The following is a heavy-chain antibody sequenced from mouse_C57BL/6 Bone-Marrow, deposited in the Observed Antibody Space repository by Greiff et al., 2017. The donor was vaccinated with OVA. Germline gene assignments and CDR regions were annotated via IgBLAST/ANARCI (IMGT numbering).Heavy chain of an antibody. Sequence: QVQLQQSGAELARPGASVKLSCKASGYTFTSYGISWVKQRTGQGLEWIGEIYPRSGNTYYNEKFKGKDTLTADKSSSTAYMELRSLTSEDSAVYFCARTGHYAMDYWGQGTSVTVSS. CDR3: ARTGHYAMDY. CDR2: IYPRSGNT. D-gene: IGHD3-1*01. J-gene: IGHJ4*01. CDR1: GYTFTSYG. V-gene: IGHV1-81*01.